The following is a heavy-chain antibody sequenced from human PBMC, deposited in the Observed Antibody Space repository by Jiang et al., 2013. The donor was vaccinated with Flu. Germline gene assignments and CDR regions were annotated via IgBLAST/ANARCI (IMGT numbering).Heavy chain of an antibody. V-gene: IGHV4-4*02. CDR2: IYHSGST. Sequence: SLTCAVSGGSISSSYWWSWVRQPPGKGLEWIGEIYHSGSTNYNPSLKSRVTISVDKSKNQFSLKLSSVTAADTAVYYCARKGFYGDYVDAFDIWGQGTMVTVSS. CDR1: GGSISSSYW. D-gene: IGHD4-17*01. CDR3: ARKGFYGDYVDAFDI. J-gene: IGHJ3*02.